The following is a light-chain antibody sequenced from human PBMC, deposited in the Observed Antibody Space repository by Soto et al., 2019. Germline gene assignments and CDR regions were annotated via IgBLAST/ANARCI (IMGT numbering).Light chain of an antibody. CDR2: AAF. J-gene: IGKJ1*01. CDR1: QDIRND. Sequence: MSESPSSLSASVADRITITCRASQDIRNDLAWYQQKPGQAPHLLIFAAFNLQSGVPSRFSGGGSGTHFTLPISSLPPGDFATYYWLRYYNFSWTFGQGTKVDNK. V-gene: IGKV1-6*01. CDR3: LRYYNFSWT.